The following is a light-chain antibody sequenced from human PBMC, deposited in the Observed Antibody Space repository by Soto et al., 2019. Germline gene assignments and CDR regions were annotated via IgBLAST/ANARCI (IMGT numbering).Light chain of an antibody. Sequence: DVVMTQSPLSLSVIPGQPASISCRSSQSPVTSDGNNYLNWFHQRPGQSPRRLIYKISNGESGVPDRFIGSGSGTEFTLKIRRVEAEDVGIYYCMQGTSWPYTFGQGTKLEI. J-gene: IGKJ2*01. CDR3: MQGTSWPYT. V-gene: IGKV2-30*01. CDR1: QSPVTSDGNNY. CDR2: KIS.